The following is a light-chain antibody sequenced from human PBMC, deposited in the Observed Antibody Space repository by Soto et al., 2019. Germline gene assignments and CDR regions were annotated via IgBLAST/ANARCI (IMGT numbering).Light chain of an antibody. CDR3: QQYGSSPWT. CDR1: QSVTSNY. V-gene: IGKV3-20*01. Sequence: EIVLTQSPGTLSLSPGERATLSCRASQSVTSNYLAWHQQKPGQAPRLLIYGASTRVTGIPDRFSGSGSGTDFTLTISRLEPEEFAVYYCQQYGSSPWTFGQGTKVEIK. CDR2: GAS. J-gene: IGKJ1*01.